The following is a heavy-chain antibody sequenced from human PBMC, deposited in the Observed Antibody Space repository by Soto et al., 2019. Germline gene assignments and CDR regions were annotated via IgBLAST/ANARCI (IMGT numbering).Heavy chain of an antibody. Sequence: GSLRLSCAASGFTFSSYAMHWVRQAPGKGLEWVAVIPYDGSNKYYADSVKGRFTISRDNSKNTLYLQMNSLRAEDTAVYYCARDSPQYCSGGGCYRSWFDPWGQGTLVTVSS. CDR1: GFTFSSYA. V-gene: IGHV3-30-3*01. D-gene: IGHD2-15*01. J-gene: IGHJ5*02. CDR3: ARDSPQYCSGGGCYRSWFDP. CDR2: IPYDGSNK.